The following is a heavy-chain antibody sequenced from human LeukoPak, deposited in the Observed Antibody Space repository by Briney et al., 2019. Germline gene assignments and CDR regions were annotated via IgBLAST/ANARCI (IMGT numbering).Heavy chain of an antibody. CDR1: GGSMSSYY. J-gene: IGHJ4*02. CDR2: IYYSGST. Sequence: SETLSLTCTVSGGSMSSYYWSWIRQPPGKGLEWIGYIYYSGSTNYNPSLKSRVTISVDTSKNQFSLKLSSVTAADTAVYYCARRGMTTSFDYWGQGTLVTVSS. V-gene: IGHV4-59*08. D-gene: IGHD4-11*01. CDR3: ARRGMTTSFDY.